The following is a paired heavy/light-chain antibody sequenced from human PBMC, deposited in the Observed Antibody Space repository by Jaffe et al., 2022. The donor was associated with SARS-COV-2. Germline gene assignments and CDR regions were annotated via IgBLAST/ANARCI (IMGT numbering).Heavy chain of an antibody. CDR1: GYTFNNYM. J-gene: IGHJ2*01. V-gene: IGHV7-4-1*02. Sequence: QGLLVQSGSESKWPGASVKVSCKASGYTFNNYMINWVRQAPGQGLEWIGWIHTKTGVPHYAPAFAGRFVLSLGSSVGSTDLQISGLKTEDTGVYYCARSNRRGSNYELAYWFFDLWGRGSLLTVSA. D-gene: IGHD3-16*01. CDR2: IHTKTGVP. CDR3: ARSNRRGSNYELAYWFFDL.
Light chain of an antibody. J-gene: IGLJ3*02. Sequence: QSALTQPPSVSGSPGQSVTISCTGTTDYVGNYDHISWYKQSPGEAPKLILYDVNERPSGIPDRFIGSKSGNTASLTIYGLQADDESSYYCCSYSGVYTMLFGGGTKVTVL. CDR2: DVN. V-gene: IGLV2-11*01. CDR3: CSYSGVYTML. CDR1: TDYVGNYDH.